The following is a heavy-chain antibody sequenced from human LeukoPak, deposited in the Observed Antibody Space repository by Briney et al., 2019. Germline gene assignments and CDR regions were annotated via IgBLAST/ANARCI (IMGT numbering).Heavy chain of an antibody. CDR1: GGTFSSYA. CDR3: ARGRGRVYYYDSSGYYYFDY. V-gene: IGHV1-69*06. Sequence: GASVKVSCKASGGTFSSYAISWVRQAPGQGLEWMGGIIPIFGTANYAQKFQGRVTITADKSTSTAYMELSSLRSEDTAVYYCARGRGRVYYYDSSGYYYFDYWGQGTLVTVSS. J-gene: IGHJ4*02. D-gene: IGHD3-22*01. CDR2: IIPIFGTA.